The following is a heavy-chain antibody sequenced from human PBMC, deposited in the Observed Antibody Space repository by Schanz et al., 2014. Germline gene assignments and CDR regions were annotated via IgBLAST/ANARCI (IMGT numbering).Heavy chain of an antibody. J-gene: IGHJ5*02. CDR1: GFTFSGYG. D-gene: IGHD3-16*01. CDR2: IRQEGSEK. CDR3: ASARCFTCPDYWFAP. V-gene: IGHV3-7*01. Sequence: VQLVESGGGVVQPGRSLRLSCAASGFTFSGYGMHWVRQAPGKGLEWVANIRQEGSEKYYVDSVKGRFTISRDNARNSLFLQMNSLRDEDTAVYYCASARCFTCPDYWFAPWGQGTLVTVSS.